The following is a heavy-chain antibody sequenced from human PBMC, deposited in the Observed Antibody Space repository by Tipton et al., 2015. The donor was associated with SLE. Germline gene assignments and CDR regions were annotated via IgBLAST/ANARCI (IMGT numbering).Heavy chain of an antibody. J-gene: IGHJ4*02. CDR1: GFTFDDYA. CDR3: AKDWNGILTSSGVWIDY. CDR2: ISWNSGSI. Sequence: VQLVQSGGGLVQPGRSLRLSCAASGFTFDDYAMHWVRQAPGKGLEWVSGISWNSGSIGYADSVKGRFTISRDNAKNSLYLQMNSLRAEDTALYYCAKDWNGILTSSGVWIDYWGQGTLVTVSS. D-gene: IGHD3-9*01. V-gene: IGHV3-9*01.